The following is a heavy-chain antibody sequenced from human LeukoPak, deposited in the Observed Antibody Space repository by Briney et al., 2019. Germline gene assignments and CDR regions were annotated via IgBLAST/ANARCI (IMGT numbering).Heavy chain of an antibody. Sequence: GGSLRLSCAASGFTFSYYGMHWVRPAPGKGREWGALISYEGSNEYYSDSVKGRFTISRDDSKNTLYLQMDSLRPDDTAVYYCAKGLHCGGDCYHDYWGQGTLVTVSS. D-gene: IGHD2-21*02. V-gene: IGHV3-30*18. CDR2: ISYEGSNE. CDR3: AKGLHCGGDCYHDY. J-gene: IGHJ4*02. CDR1: GFTFSYYG.